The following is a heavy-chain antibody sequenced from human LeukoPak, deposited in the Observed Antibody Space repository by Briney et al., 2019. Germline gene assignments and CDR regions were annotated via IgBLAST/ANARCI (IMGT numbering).Heavy chain of an antibody. Sequence: GGSLRLSCAASGFTFSRYWMHWVRQAPGKGLVWVSCIKSDGSSTSIADSAKGRFTISRDNAKNTVYLQVNSLRAEDTAVYYCVRDNRSYNFDYWGQGTPVTVSS. CDR2: IKSDGSST. CDR3: VRDNRSYNFDY. V-gene: IGHV3-74*01. J-gene: IGHJ4*02. D-gene: IGHD1-26*01. CDR1: GFTFSRYW.